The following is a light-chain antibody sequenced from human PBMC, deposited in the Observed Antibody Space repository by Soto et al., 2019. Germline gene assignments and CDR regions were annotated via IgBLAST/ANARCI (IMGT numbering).Light chain of an antibody. CDR3: AAWDDSLRGYV. J-gene: IGLJ1*01. CDR2: GNT. V-gene: IGLV1-47*02. CDR1: SSNSGRNY. Sequence: SGLRPPPSASGTPGRRVTMSCSGSSSNSGRNYIYWYQQLPGTAPKLLIYGNTQRPSGVPDRFSGSKSGTSVSLAISGLRSEDEADYYCAAWDDSLRGYVFGTGTKVTVL.